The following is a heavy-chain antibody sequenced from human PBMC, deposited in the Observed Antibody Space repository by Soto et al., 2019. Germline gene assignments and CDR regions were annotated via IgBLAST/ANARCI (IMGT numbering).Heavy chain of an antibody. CDR2: IVVGSGNT. J-gene: IGHJ3*02. CDR1: GFTFTSSA. D-gene: IGHD3-16*01. V-gene: IGHV1-58*02. CDR3: AAVPSLILMAFEI. Sequence: SVKVSCKASGFTFTSSAMQWVRQARGQRLEWIGWIVVGSGNTNYAQKFQERVTITRDMSTSTAYMELSSLRSEDTAVYYCAAVPSLILMAFEIWGQGTMVTVSS.